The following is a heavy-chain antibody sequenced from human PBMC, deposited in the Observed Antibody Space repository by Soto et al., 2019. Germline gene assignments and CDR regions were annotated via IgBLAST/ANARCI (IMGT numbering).Heavy chain of an antibody. CDR2: ISGSGGST. CDR3: AKDRMVRGPYYYYYYMDV. J-gene: IGHJ6*03. D-gene: IGHD3-10*01. Sequence: GSLRLSCAASGFTFSSYAMSWVRQAPGKGLEWVSAISGSGGSTYYADSVKGRFTISRDNSKNTLYLQMNSLRAEDTAVYYCAKDRMVRGPYYYYYYMDVWGKGTTVTVSS. CDR1: GFTFSSYA. V-gene: IGHV3-23*01.